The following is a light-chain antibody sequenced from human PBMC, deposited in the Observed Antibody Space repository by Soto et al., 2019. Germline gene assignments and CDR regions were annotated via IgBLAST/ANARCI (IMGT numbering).Light chain of an antibody. J-gene: IGLJ1*01. V-gene: IGLV2-14*01. CDR3: SSYTNTGTLYV. Sequence: QSALTQPASVSGSPGQSITISCTGTSSDVGGYNYVSWYQQHPGKAPKLLIYEVTNRPSGVSNRFSGSKSGNAASLTISGLQAEDEADYYCSSYTNTGTLYVFGNGTKITVL. CDR1: SSDVGGYNY. CDR2: EVT.